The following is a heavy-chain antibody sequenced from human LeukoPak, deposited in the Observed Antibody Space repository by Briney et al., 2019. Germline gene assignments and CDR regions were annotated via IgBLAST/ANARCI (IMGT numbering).Heavy chain of an antibody. D-gene: IGHD2-21*02. CDR3: TRMTAGHDY. CDR2: INHSGYT. CDR1: GVSFDDYY. Sequence: PSETLSLTCAVSGVSFDDYYWSWVRKTPGKGLEWIGEINHSGYTNASPSLKSRVTLTIDTSRKQFSLNLRSVTVADTGIYYCTRMTAGHDYWGQGTLVTVSS. J-gene: IGHJ4*02. V-gene: IGHV4-34*01.